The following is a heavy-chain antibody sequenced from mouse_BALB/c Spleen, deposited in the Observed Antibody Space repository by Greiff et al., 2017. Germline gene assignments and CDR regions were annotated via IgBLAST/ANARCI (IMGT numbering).Heavy chain of an antibody. J-gene: IGHJ2*01. D-gene: IGHD3-2*01. V-gene: IGHV5-6-4*01. Sequence: DVHLVESGGDLVKPGGSLKLSCAASGFTFSSYTMSWVRQTPEKRLEWVATISSGGSYTYYPDSVKGRFTISRDNAKNTLYLQMSSLKSEDTAMYYCTRLDSSGYVKDYWGQGTTLTVSS. CDR3: TRLDSSGYVKDY. CDR2: ISSGGSYT. CDR1: GFTFSSYT.